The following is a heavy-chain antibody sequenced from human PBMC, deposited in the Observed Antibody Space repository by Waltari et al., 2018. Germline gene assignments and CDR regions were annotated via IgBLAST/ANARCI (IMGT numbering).Heavy chain of an antibody. Sequence: EVQVVESGGGLVKPGGSLRLSCAASGFTFSTYAMNWVSQAPGKGLEWVSSIGGSGTSIYYADSVKGRFTISRDNAKNSLYLQMNSLRAEDAAVYYCAREGGANYGESFDYWGQGTLVTVSS. D-gene: IGHD4-17*01. CDR2: IGGSGTSI. CDR3: AREGGANYGESFDY. V-gene: IGHV3-21*01. CDR1: GFTFSTYA. J-gene: IGHJ4*02.